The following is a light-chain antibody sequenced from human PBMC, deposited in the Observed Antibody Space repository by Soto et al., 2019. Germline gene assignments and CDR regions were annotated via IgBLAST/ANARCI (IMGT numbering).Light chain of an antibody. V-gene: IGKV3-20*01. CDR3: QHYGESLYIT. J-gene: IGKJ5*01. CDR2: GAS. Sequence: EIVLTQSPGTLSLSPGERATLSCRASQSVSSSYLAWYQQKPGQAPRLLIYGASSRATGIPDRFSGSGSGTDFTLTISRLEPEDFAVYYCQHYGESLYITLGQGTRLELK. CDR1: QSVSSSY.